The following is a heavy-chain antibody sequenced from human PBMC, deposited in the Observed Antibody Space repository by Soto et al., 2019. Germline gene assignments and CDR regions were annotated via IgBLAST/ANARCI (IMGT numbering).Heavy chain of an antibody. CDR1: GLTFSSYG. D-gene: IGHD3-22*01. CDR3: AKARGLYYQDTTGYQDY. V-gene: IGHV3-30*18. J-gene: IGHJ4*02. CDR2: ISNDGSNK. Sequence: QVQLVESGGGVVQPGRSLRLSCAASGLTFSSYGMHWVRQAPGKGLEWVALISNDGSNKYYADSVKGRFTISRDNSKRTLYLQMNSMRAEDAAVYYCAKARGLYYQDTTGYQDYWGQGTLVTVSS.